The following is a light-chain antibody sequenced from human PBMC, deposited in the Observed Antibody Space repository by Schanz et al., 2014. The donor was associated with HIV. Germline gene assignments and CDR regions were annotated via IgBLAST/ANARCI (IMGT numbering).Light chain of an antibody. Sequence: IQMTQSPSTVSASVGARVTITCRASQTIGRFLAWYQQRPGRAPKLLVYQASILETGVPSRFSGSGSGTSFTLTITSLQPDDFATYYCQQCVTYPYTFGQGTKLDIK. CDR3: QQCVTYPYT. V-gene: IGKV1-5*03. CDR1: QTIGRF. J-gene: IGKJ2*01. CDR2: QAS.